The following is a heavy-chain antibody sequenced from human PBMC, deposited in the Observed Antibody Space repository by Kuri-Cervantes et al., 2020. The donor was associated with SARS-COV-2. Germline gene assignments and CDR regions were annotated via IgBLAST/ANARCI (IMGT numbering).Heavy chain of an antibody. Sequence: GESLKISCAASGFTFSSYAMHWVRQAPGKGLEWVAVISYDGSNKYYADSVKGRFTISRDNSKNTLYLQMNSLRAEDTAVYYCARQGGRAIYFDYWGQGTLVAVS. CDR1: GFTFSSYA. J-gene: IGHJ4*02. D-gene: IGHD6-25*01. CDR2: ISYDGSNK. CDR3: ARQGGRAIYFDY. V-gene: IGHV3-30-3*01.